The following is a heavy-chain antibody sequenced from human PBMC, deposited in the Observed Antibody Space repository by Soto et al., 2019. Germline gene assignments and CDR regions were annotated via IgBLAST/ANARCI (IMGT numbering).Heavy chain of an antibody. CDR3: ANTLQATLYYYYGMGV. Sequence: GGSLRLSCAASGFTFSSYAMSWVRQAPGKGLEWVSAISGSGGSTYYADSVKGRFTISRGNSKNTLYLQMNSLRAEDTAVYYCANTLQATLYYYYGMGVWGQGTTVTVSS. CDR1: GFTFSSYA. J-gene: IGHJ6*02. CDR2: ISGSGGST. D-gene: IGHD2-15*01. V-gene: IGHV3-23*01.